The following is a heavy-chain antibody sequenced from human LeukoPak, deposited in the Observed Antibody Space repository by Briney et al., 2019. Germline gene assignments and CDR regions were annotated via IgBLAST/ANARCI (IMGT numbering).Heavy chain of an antibody. D-gene: IGHD2-21*01. J-gene: IGHJ4*02. CDR1: GFTFSGFW. CDR3: ASTGRLGSYDY. CDR2: INSDGSEG. V-gene: IGHV3-7*03. Sequence: GGSLRLSCAVSGFTFSGFWMSWSRQAPGKGLEWVASINSDGSEGYYADVVKGRFTISRDNAKNSLYLQINSLRAEDTAVYYCASTGRLGSYDYWGQGTLVTVSS.